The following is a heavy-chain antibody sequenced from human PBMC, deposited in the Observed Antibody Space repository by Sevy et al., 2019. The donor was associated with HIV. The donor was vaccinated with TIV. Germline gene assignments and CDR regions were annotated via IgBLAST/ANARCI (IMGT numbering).Heavy chain of an antibody. Sequence: ASVKVSCKASGGTFSSYAISWVRQAPGQGLEWMGGIIPIFGTANYAQKFQGRVTITADESTSTAYMELSSLRSKDTAVYYCARPSEITYDSSGYYYVFDYWGQGTLVTVSS. CDR3: ARPSEITYDSSGYYYVFDY. J-gene: IGHJ4*02. CDR1: GGTFSSYA. V-gene: IGHV1-69*13. D-gene: IGHD3-22*01. CDR2: IIPIFGTA.